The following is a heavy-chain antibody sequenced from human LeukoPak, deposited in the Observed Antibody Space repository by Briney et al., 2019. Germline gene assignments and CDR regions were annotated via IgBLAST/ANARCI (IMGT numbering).Heavy chain of an antibody. J-gene: IGHJ4*02. CDR1: GYTFTSYD. Sequence: ASVKVSCKASGYTFTSYDINWVRQAPGQGLEWMGWINPHSGGTNYAQKFQGRVTMTRDTSISTAYMELSRLRYDDTAVYYCARDSGERGSGSYLIAYWGQGTLVTVSS. CDR2: INPHSGGT. CDR3: ARDSGERGSGSYLIAY. V-gene: IGHV1-2*02. D-gene: IGHD3-10*01.